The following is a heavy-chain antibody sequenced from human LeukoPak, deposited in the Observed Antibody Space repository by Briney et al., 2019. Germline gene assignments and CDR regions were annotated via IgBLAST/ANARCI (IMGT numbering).Heavy chain of an antibody. CDR2: IKQDGSDK. V-gene: IGHV3-7*01. J-gene: IGHJ4*02. CDR3: ATHDVLTGYPYFDF. CDR1: GFIFRSYW. D-gene: IGHD3-9*01. Sequence: GGSLRLSCAASGFIFRSYWLSWVRQAPGRGLEWVANIKQDGSDKYYVDSVKGRFTISRDNAKNSLFLQMDSPRAEDTAVYYCATHDVLTGYPYFDFWGQGTLVTVSS.